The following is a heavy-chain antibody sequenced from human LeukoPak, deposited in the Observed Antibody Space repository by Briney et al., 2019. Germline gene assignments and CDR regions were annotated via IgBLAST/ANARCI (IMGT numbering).Heavy chain of an antibody. J-gene: IGHJ4*02. V-gene: IGHV3-7*01. D-gene: IGHD3-22*01. Sequence: GGSLRLSCAASGFTFSSYWMSWVRQAPGKGLEWVANIKQDGSEKYYVDSVKGRFTISRDNAKNSLYLQMNSLRAEDTAVYYCAGEDDSSGYYRRLFDYWGQGTLVTVSS. CDR3: AGEDDSSGYYRRLFDY. CDR1: GFTFSSYW. CDR2: IKQDGSEK.